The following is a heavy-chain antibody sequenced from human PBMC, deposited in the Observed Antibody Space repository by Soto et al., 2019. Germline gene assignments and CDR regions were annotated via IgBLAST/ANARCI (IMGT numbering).Heavy chain of an antibody. J-gene: IGHJ4*02. Sequence: PVKVSCKAAGGTFSSYAISRLRQAPGQGLEWMGGIIPIFGTANYTQKFQGRVTITADESTSTAYMELSSLRSEDTAVYYCARAPYDILTGYPYYFDYWGQGTQVTVSS. D-gene: IGHD3-9*01. CDR3: ARAPYDILTGYPYYFDY. CDR1: GGTFSSYA. V-gene: IGHV1-69*13. CDR2: IIPIFGTA.